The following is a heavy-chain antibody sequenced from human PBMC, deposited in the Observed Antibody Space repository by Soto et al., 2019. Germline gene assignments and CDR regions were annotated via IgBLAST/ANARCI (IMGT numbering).Heavy chain of an antibody. V-gene: IGHV3-33*01. CDR1: GFTFSSYG. Sequence: LRLSCAASGFTFSSYGMHWVRQAPGKGLEWVAVIWYDGSNKYYADSVKGRFTISRDNSKNTLYLQMNSLRAEDTAVYYCARDSGYDSAGGLDYWGQGTLVTVSS. J-gene: IGHJ4*02. CDR2: IWYDGSNK. D-gene: IGHD5-12*01. CDR3: ARDSGYDSAGGLDY.